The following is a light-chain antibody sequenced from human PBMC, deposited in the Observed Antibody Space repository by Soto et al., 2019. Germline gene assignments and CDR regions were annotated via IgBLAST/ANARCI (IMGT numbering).Light chain of an antibody. CDR2: GAS. Sequence: EIVLTQSPGTLSLSPGESVILSCRASQNIDTKLAWYRQRPGQAPRLLIYGASNRATGIPDRFSGSGSGTDFTLTISRLEPEDFAVYYCQQYGSSGTFGQGTKVDIK. CDR1: QNIDTK. V-gene: IGKV3-20*01. CDR3: QQYGSSGT. J-gene: IGKJ1*01.